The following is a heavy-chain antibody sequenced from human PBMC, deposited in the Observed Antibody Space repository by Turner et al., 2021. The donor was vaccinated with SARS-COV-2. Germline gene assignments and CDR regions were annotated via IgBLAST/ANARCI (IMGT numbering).Heavy chain of an antibody. CDR2: FFYSGST. V-gene: IGHV4-39*01. J-gene: IGHJ4*02. CDR3: ARQVSILGRWLAPFDS. Sequence: QLQLQESGPGLEKPSETLSLTCTVSSGSISSSAYYWGWIRQPPGKGLEWIGSFFYSGSTYYSPSLKSRITISVDTSKNQFSLNLSSVTAADTAVYYCARQVSILGRWLAPFDSWGQGTLVTVSS. D-gene: IGHD6-19*01. CDR1: SGSISSSAYY.